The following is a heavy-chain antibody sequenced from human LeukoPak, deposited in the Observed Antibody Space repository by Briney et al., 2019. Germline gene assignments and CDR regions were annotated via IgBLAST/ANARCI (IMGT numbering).Heavy chain of an antibody. J-gene: IGHJ4*02. CDR3: ARECTTSWLGEFDS. Sequence: SEALSLTCTVSGGSVSSSSHYCGWIRQPPGKGLEWLGSITYIGSTYYNPSLSSRVTISADTSKNQFSLKLTAVSAADTAVYYCARECTTSWLGEFDSWGQGTQVTVSS. CDR2: ITYIGST. D-gene: IGHD3-10*01. CDR1: GGSVSSSSHY. V-gene: IGHV4-39*07.